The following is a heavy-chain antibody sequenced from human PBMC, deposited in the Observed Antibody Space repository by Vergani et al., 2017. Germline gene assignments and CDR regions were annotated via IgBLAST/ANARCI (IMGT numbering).Heavy chain of an antibody. Sequence: QVQLMQSGAEVKKPGASVKVSCKASGYTFTSYGISWVRQAPGQGLEWMGWISAYNGNTNYAQKLQGRFTMTTDTSTSPAYMELSSLRSDDTAVYYCARDARYSYGVSGMDVWGQGTTVTVSS. J-gene: IGHJ6*02. CDR2: ISAYNGNT. CDR1: GYTFTSYG. D-gene: IGHD5-18*01. CDR3: ARDARYSYGVSGMDV. V-gene: IGHV1-18*01.